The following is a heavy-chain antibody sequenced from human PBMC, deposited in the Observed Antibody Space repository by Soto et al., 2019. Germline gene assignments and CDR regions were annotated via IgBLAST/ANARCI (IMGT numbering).Heavy chain of an antibody. CDR1: GFTFSSYA. CDR3: ARDSLYSGYDYPGLGYYYYGMDV. D-gene: IGHD5-12*01. Sequence: GGSLRLSCAASGFTFSSYAMHWVRQAPGKGLEWVAVISYDGSNKYYADSVKGRFTISRDNSKNTLYLQMNSLRAEDTAVYYCARDSLYSGYDYPGLGYYYYGMDVWGQGTTVTVSS. V-gene: IGHV3-30-3*01. CDR2: ISYDGSNK. J-gene: IGHJ6*02.